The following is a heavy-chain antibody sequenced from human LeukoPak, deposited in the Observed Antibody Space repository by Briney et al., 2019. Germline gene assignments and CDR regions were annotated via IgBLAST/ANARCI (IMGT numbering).Heavy chain of an antibody. CDR2: ISYDGSNK. J-gene: IGHJ6*02. CDR3: ARDLAREKASDYYYGMDV. CDR1: GFTFSSYA. V-gene: IGHV3-30-3*01. Sequence: PGGFLRLSCAASGFTFSSYAMHWVRQAPGKGLEWVAVISYDGSNKYYADSVKGRFTISRDNSKNTLYLQMNSLRAEDTAVYYCARDLAREKASDYYYGMDVWGQGTTVTVSS. D-gene: IGHD1-26*01.